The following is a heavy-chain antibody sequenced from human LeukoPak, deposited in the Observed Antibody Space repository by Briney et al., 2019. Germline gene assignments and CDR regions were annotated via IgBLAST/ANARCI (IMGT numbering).Heavy chain of an antibody. CDR2: INPNSGGT. Sequence: GASVKVSCKASGYTFTDYYMHWVRQAPGQGLEWMGWINPNSGGTNYAQKLQGRVTLTRDTSISTAYMELSGLRSDDTAVYYCARQSSDWYGPDYWGQGTLVTVSS. V-gene: IGHV1-2*02. CDR3: ARQSSDWYGPDY. D-gene: IGHD6-19*01. J-gene: IGHJ4*02. CDR1: GYTFTDYY.